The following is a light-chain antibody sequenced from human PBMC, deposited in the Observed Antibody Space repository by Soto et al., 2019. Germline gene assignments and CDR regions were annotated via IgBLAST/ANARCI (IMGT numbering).Light chain of an antibody. J-gene: IGLJ2*01. CDR3: AAWDGSLSAVL. CDR1: TSNIGSNA. V-gene: IGLV1-44*01. CDR2: RNS. Sequence: QSVMTQPPSASGTPGQRVTISCSGSTSNIGSNAVNWYQHIPGTAPKLLIFRNSQRPTGVPDRFSGSKSGTSASLAISGLQSEDEADYYCAAWDGSLSAVLFGGGTQLTVL.